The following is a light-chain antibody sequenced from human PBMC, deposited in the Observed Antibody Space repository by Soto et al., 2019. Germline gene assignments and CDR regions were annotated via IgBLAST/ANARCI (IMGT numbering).Light chain of an antibody. CDR2: DAS. CDR3: QQYGRSPPFT. J-gene: IGKJ3*01. Sequence: EIVLTQSPGTLSLSPGERATLSCRASQSVSGSFLAWYQQKPGQAPRLLIYDASTRATGIPDRFSASGSGTDFTLTISRLEPEDFAVYYCQQYGRSPPFTFGPGTKVDIK. CDR1: QSVSGSF. V-gene: IGKV3-20*01.